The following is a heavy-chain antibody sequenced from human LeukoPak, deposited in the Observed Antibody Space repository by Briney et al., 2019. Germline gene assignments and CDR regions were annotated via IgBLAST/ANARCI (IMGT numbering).Heavy chain of an antibody. V-gene: IGHV1-24*01. CDR3: ATSRYCDNGVCPFDY. D-gene: IGHD2-8*01. J-gene: IGHJ4*02. CDR1: GYTLTELS. CDR2: FDPEDGET. Sequence: ASVKVSCKVSGYTLTELSMHWVRQAPGKGLEWMGGFDPEDGETIYAQKFQGRVTMTEDTSTDTAYMELSSLRSEDTAMYYCATSRYCDNGVCPFDYWGQGTLVTVSS.